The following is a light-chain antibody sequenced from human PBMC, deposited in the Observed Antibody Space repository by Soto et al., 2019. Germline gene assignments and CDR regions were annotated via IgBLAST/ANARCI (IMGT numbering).Light chain of an antibody. V-gene: IGKV4-1*01. Sequence: DIVMTQSPDSLAVSLGERATINCRSSRSVSYSPNNKNYLAWYQKKPGQPPKLLIYWASYRESGVPDRFSGSGSATDFTLTISSLQAEDVATYYCHQYADTPRTFGQGTKVEIK. CDR1: RSVSYSPNNKNY. J-gene: IGKJ1*01. CDR3: HQYADTPRT. CDR2: WAS.